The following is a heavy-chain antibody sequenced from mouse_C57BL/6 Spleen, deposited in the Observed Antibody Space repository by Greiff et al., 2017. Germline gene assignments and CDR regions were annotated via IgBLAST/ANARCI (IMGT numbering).Heavy chain of an antibody. D-gene: IGHD3-2*02. CDR3: AIRLTLYYFDY. J-gene: IGHJ2*01. CDR1: GYSITSGYY. V-gene: IGHV3-6*01. Sequence: EVKLQESGPGLVKPSQSLSLTCSVTGYSITSGYYWNWIRQFPGNKLEWMGYISYDGSNNYNPSLKNRISITRDTSKNQFFLKLNSVTTEDTATYYCAIRLTLYYFDYWGQGTTLTVSS. CDR2: ISYDGSN.